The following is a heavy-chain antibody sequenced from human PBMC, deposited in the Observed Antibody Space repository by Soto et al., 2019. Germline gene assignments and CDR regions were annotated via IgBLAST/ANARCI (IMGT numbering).Heavy chain of an antibody. J-gene: IGHJ4*02. Sequence: SETLSLTCTVSGGSISSSSYYWGWIRQPPGKGLEWIGSIYYSGSTYYNPSLKSRVTISVVTSKNQFSLKLSSVNAADTAVYYCARQDYDILTGYEYYFDYWGQGTLVTVSS. CDR1: GGSISSSSYY. D-gene: IGHD3-9*01. CDR2: IYYSGST. CDR3: ARQDYDILTGYEYYFDY. V-gene: IGHV4-39*01.